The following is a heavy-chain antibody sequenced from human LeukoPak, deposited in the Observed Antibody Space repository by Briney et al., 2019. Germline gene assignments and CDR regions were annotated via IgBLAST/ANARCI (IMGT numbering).Heavy chain of an antibody. CDR2: ISYDGSNK. CDR3: ARGVISWKFLDY. Sequence: GGSLRLSCAASGFTFSSYAMHWVRQAPGKGLEWVAVISYDGSNKYYADSVKGRFTISRDNSKNTLYLQMNSLRAEDTAVYYCARGVISWKFLDYWGQGTLVTVSS. CDR1: GFTFSSYA. V-gene: IGHV3-30-3*01. J-gene: IGHJ4*02. D-gene: IGHD3-10*01.